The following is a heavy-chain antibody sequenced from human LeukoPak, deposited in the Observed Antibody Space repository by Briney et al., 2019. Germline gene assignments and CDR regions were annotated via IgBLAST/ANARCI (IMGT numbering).Heavy chain of an antibody. D-gene: IGHD3-3*01. CDR2: IIPIFGTA. CDR3: ARGLRFRGWFDP. CDR1: GGTFSSYA. J-gene: IGHJ5*02. Sequence: SSVKVSCKASGGTFSSYAISWVRQAPGQGLEWMGGIIPIFGTANYAQKFQGRVTITADESTSTAYMELSSLRSEDTAVYYCARGLRFRGWFDPWGQGTLVTVSS. V-gene: IGHV1-69*01.